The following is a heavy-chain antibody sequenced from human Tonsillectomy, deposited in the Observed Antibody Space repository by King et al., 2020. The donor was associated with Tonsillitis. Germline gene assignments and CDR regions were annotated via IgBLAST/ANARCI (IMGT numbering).Heavy chain of an antibody. CDR2: INPSGGST. Sequence: QLVQSGAEVKKPGASVKVSCTASGYTFTSHYIHWVRQAPGQGLEWMGVINPSGGSTSYAQKFQGRVTVTRDTSTSTVYMDLSSLRSEDTAVYYCARDSLAREKRDHDYGMDVWGQGTTVTVSS. J-gene: IGHJ6*02. D-gene: IGHD1-14*01. CDR1: GYTFTSHY. V-gene: IGHV1-46*03. CDR3: ARDSLAREKRDHDYGMDV.